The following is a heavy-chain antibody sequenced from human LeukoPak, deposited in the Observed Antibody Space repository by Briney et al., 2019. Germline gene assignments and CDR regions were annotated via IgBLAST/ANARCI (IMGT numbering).Heavy chain of an antibody. V-gene: IGHV1-46*01. CDR1: GYTFTSYY. CDR3: ARGSIPEDYGDIVVGYYFDY. J-gene: IGHJ4*02. CDR2: INPSGGST. Sequence: ASVKVSCKASGYTFTSYYMHWVRQAPGQGLEWMGIINPSGGSTSYAQKFQGRVTMTRDTSTSTVYMELSSLRSEDTAVYYCARGSIPEDYGDIVVGYYFDYWGQGTLVTVSS. D-gene: IGHD4-17*01.